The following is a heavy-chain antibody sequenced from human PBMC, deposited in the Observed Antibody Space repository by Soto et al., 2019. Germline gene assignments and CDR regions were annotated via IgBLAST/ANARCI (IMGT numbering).Heavy chain of an antibody. CDR2: INPNSGGT. D-gene: IGHD6-6*01. Sequence: ASVKVSCKASGYTFTGYYMHWVRQAPGQGLEWMGWINPNSGGTNYAQKLQGRVTMTRDTSISTAYMELSRLRSDDTAVYYCARDPPPYSSSYYFDYWGQGTLVTVSS. CDR3: ARDPPPYSSSYYFDY. CDR1: GYTFTGYY. J-gene: IGHJ4*02. V-gene: IGHV1-2*02.